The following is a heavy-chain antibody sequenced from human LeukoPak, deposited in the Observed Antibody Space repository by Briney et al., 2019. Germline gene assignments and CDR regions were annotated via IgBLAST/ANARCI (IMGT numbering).Heavy chain of an antibody. CDR3: ARNAGQYYSGLGSYYNLPFDP. D-gene: IGHD3-10*01. CDR2: VYYSGTT. J-gene: IGHJ5*02. V-gene: IGHV4-39*01. CDR1: GDSISNSGYY. Sequence: PSETLSLTCSVSGDSISNSGYYWGWIRQRPGKGLEWIGSVYYSGTTYYNPSLKSRVTTSVDTTRNQFYLKLSSVTAADTAVYFCARNAGQYYSGLGSYYNLPFDPWGQGTLVTDSS.